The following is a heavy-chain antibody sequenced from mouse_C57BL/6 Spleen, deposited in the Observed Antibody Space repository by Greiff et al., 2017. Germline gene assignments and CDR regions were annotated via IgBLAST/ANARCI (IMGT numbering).Heavy chain of an antibody. CDR3: ARGDYFDY. V-gene: IGHV5-6*02. Sequence: DVMLVESGGDLVKPGGSLKLSCAASGFTFSSYGMSWVRQTPAKRLEWVATISSGGSYTYYPDSVKGRFTISRDNAKNTLCLQMSSLKSEDTAMYYCARGDYFDYWGQGTTLTVSS. J-gene: IGHJ2*01. CDR2: ISSGGSYT. CDR1: GFTFSSYG.